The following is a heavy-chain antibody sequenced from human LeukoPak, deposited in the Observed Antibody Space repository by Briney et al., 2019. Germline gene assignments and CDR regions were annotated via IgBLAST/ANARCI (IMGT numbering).Heavy chain of an antibody. CDR3: ATLRFLEWLFGY. CDR1: GYTLTELS. V-gene: IGHV1-24*01. Sequence: ASVEVSCKVSGYTLTELSMHWVRQAPGKGPEWMGGFDPEDGETIYAQKFQGRVTMTEDTSTDTAYMELSSLRSEDTAVYYCATLRFLEWLFGYWGQGTLVTVSS. CDR2: FDPEDGET. J-gene: IGHJ4*02. D-gene: IGHD3-3*01.